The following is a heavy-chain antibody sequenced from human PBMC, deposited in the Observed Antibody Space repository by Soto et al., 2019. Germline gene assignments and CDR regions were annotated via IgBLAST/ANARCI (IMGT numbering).Heavy chain of an antibody. Sequence: ASVKVSCKASGYTFTSYGIGWVRQAPGQGLEWMGWISVYNGNTNYARNLQGRVTMTTDTSTSTAYMELRSLRSEDTAVYYCARDLGYSSSWYGDYYFDYWGQGTLVTVSS. CDR3: ARDLGYSSSWYGDYYFDY. D-gene: IGHD6-13*01. J-gene: IGHJ4*02. CDR1: GYTFTSYG. V-gene: IGHV1-18*01. CDR2: ISVYNGNT.